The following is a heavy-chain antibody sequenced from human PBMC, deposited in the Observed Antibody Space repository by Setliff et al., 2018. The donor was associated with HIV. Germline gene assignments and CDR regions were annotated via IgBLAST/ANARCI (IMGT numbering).Heavy chain of an antibody. CDR3: ARGPISMYYYDSSGYYYRFDY. CDR1: GFTFSSHA. V-gene: IGHV3-30*04. Sequence: LRLSCAGSGFTFSSHAMHWVRQAPDKGLEWVAVITYDGSNKYYADSVKGRFTISRDNSKNTLYLQMNSLRAEDTAVYYCARGPISMYYYDSSGYYYRFDYWGQGTLVTVSS. CDR2: ITYDGSNK. J-gene: IGHJ4*02. D-gene: IGHD3-22*01.